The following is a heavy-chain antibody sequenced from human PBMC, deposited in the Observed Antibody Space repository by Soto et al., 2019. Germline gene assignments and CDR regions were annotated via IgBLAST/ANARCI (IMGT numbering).Heavy chain of an antibody. J-gene: IGHJ5*02. CDR2: IFYSGST. CDR1: GGSISNYY. V-gene: IGHV4-59*01. CDR3: AKDSGYNYGYFRWFDP. Sequence: PSETLSLTCTGSGGSISNYYWSWIRQPPGRGLEWIGHIFYSGSTNYNPALKSRVTISVDTSKSQFSLKLSSVTAADTAVYYCAKDSGYNYGYFRWFDPWGQGTLVTVS. D-gene: IGHD5-18*01.